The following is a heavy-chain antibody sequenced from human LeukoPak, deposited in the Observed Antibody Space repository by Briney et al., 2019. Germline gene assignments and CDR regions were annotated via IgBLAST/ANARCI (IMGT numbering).Heavy chain of an antibody. Sequence: GRSLRLSCAASGFTFSSYGMHWVRQAPGKGLEWVAVISYDGSNKYYADSVKGRFTISRDNSKNTLYLQMNSLRAEDTAVYYCARDQVDRIWYFDYWGQGTLVTVSS. V-gene: IGHV3-30*03. CDR1: GFTFSSYG. J-gene: IGHJ4*02. CDR3: ARDQVDRIWYFDY. CDR2: ISYDGSNK. D-gene: IGHD1-14*01.